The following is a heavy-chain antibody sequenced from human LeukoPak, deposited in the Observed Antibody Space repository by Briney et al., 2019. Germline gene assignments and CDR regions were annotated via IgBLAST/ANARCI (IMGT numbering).Heavy chain of an antibody. Sequence: HSETLSLTCSVSGGSMNTYYWTWIRQPAGKGLEWIGRVYTSGYTKYNPSLQSRVTMSVDTSKEHLSLMLTSLTAADTAVYYCARETLVGTTNYFDYWGQGTLVTVSS. V-gene: IGHV4-4*07. D-gene: IGHD1-26*01. J-gene: IGHJ4*02. CDR2: VYTSGYT. CDR3: ARETLVGTTNYFDY. CDR1: GGSMNTYY.